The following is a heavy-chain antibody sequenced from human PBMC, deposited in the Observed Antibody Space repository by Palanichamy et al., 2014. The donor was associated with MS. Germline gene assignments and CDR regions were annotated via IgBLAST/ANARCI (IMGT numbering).Heavy chain of an antibody. D-gene: IGHD6-13*01. J-gene: IGHJ6*02. V-gene: IGHV1-69*06. Sequence: QVQLVQSGAEVKKPGSSVKVSCKASGGTFNNYAISWVRQAPGQGLEWMGGIIPIFGTTNYAEKFQGRVTITADKSTSTVYMELSSLRSEDMAVYYCASLRFGTAATGIHYYYGVDVVGQGTTVTVSS. CDR3: ASLRFGTAATGIHYYYGVDV. CDR1: GGTFNNYA. CDR2: IIPIFGTT.